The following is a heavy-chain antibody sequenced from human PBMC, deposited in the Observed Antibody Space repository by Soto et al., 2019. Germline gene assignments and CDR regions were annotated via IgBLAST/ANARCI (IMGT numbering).Heavy chain of an antibody. CDR1: GFSFSAHG. D-gene: IGHD1-1*01. Sequence: QVQLVESGGGVVRPGTSLRLSCAATGFSFSAHGMHWVRQAPGKGLEWLAVINDGSEEGYADSVRGRFTISRDTARNILYLQMDKLRAEDSALYYCARDDLFVDNGLDHWGQGTLVTVSS. V-gene: IGHV3-33*01. CDR2: INDGSEE. J-gene: IGHJ4*02. CDR3: ARDDLFVDNGLDH.